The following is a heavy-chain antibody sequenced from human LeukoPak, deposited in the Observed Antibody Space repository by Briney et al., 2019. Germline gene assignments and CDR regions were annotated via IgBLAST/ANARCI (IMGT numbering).Heavy chain of an antibody. CDR2: INPNSGGT. CDR1: GYTFTGYY. Sequence: ASVKVSCKASGYTFTGYYMHWVRQAPGQGLEWMGWINPNSGGTNYAQKFQGRVTMTRDTSISTAYMELSRLRSDDTAVYYCARVRNSGYSGYGNGFDPWGQGTLVTVSS. V-gene: IGHV1-2*02. D-gene: IGHD5-12*01. J-gene: IGHJ5*02. CDR3: ARVRNSGYSGYGNGFDP.